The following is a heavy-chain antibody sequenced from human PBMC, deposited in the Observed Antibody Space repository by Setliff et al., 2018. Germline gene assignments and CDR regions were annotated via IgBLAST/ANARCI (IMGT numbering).Heavy chain of an antibody. CDR3: AREPYYSDSSGYYQNDAFDI. J-gene: IGHJ3*02. D-gene: IGHD3-22*01. CDR1: GGSISSHY. CDR2: IYTSGIT. Sequence: PSETLSLTCTVSGGSISSHYWSWIRQPPGKGLEWIGHIYTSGITNSDPSLKSRVTISVDTSKNQFSLKPSSVTAADTAVYYCAREPYYSDSSGYYQNDAFDIWGQGTMVTVSS. V-gene: IGHV4-4*08.